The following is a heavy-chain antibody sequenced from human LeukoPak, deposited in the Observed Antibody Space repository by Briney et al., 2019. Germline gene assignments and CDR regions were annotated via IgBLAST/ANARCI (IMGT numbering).Heavy chain of an antibody. CDR3: AHRPQYGSSSVLTFDY. D-gene: IGHD3-10*01. Sequence: ESGPTLVNPTQTLTLTCTFSGFSLTTGGVGVGWIRQPPGKALEWLALIYWDDDKRYSPSLKSRLSITKDTSKNQVVLTMTNMDPVDTATYYCAHRPQYGSSSVLTFDYWGQGTLVTVSS. CDR2: IYWDDDK. CDR1: GFSLTTGGVG. V-gene: IGHV2-5*02. J-gene: IGHJ4*02.